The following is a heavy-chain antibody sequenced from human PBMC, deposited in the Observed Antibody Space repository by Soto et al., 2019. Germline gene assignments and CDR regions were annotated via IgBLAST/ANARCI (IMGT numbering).Heavy chain of an antibody. CDR2: IYDTGDT. CDR3: ARETTTRFDH. CDR1: GASISSGGFS. D-gene: IGHD1-1*01. Sequence: QLLLQASGSGLVKPSQTLSLTCTVSGASISSGGFSWSWIRQPPGKGLEWIGYIYDTGDTYFNLSLKSRVTISLDRSKNQFSLKLRSVTAADTAVYFCARETTTRFDHWGQGTQVTVSS. V-gene: IGHV4-30-2*01. J-gene: IGHJ5*02.